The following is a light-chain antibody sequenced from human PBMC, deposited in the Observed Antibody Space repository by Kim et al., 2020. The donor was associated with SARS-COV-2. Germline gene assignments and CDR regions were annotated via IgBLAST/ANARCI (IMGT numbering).Light chain of an antibody. V-gene: IGKV3-20*01. CDR1: QLVHSNY. J-gene: IGKJ4*01. CDR3: QQYGSPPPLT. CDR2: GAT. Sequence: PGETATLSCRASQLVHSNYLAWYRQRRGQAPTLLIYGATRRATGVPDRCRGSGSGADFTLTISGLEPEDFAVYYCQQYGSPPPLTFGGGTKVDIK.